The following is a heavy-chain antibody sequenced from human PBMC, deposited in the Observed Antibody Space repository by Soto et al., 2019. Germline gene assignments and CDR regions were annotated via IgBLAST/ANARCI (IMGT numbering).Heavy chain of an antibody. CDR2: ISGSGGST. CDR1: GFTFSSYA. J-gene: IGHJ4*02. Sequence: PGGSLRLSCAASGFTFSSYAMSWVRQAPGKGLEWVSAISGSGGSTYYADSVKGRFTISRDNSKNTLYLQMNSLRAEDTAVYYCANVDTAMAENQINNDYWGQGTLVTVSS. V-gene: IGHV3-23*01. CDR3: ANVDTAMAENQINNDY. D-gene: IGHD5-18*01.